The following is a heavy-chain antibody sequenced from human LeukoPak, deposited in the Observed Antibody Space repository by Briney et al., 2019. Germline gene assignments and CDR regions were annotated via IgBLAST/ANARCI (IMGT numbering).Heavy chain of an antibody. CDR2: ISYDGSNE. CDR3: ARVGYYASGPFSYFDY. J-gene: IGHJ4*02. CDR1: GFTFSGYA. V-gene: IGHV3-30-3*01. D-gene: IGHD3-10*01. Sequence: ARSLRLSCAASGFTFSGYAMHWVRQAPGKGLEWVAVISYDGSNEYYADSVKGRFTISRDNSKNTLYLQMNSLSVEDTVVYYCARVGYYASGPFSYFDYWGQGTLVTVSS.